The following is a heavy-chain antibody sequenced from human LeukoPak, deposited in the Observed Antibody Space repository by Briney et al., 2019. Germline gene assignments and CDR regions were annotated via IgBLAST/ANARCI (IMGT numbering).Heavy chain of an antibody. Sequence: AGTLTFKCVASGIAFRSYIMICVREAPGQCQHCVSYISSSSTIYYADSVKGRFTISRDNAKNSLYLQMNSLRDEDTAVYYCARDRIARGPDVFDIWGQGTMVTVSS. CDR1: GIAFRSYI. CDR2: ISSSSTI. CDR3: ARDRIARGPDVFDI. J-gene: IGHJ3*02. V-gene: IGHV3-48*02. D-gene: IGHD6-13*01.